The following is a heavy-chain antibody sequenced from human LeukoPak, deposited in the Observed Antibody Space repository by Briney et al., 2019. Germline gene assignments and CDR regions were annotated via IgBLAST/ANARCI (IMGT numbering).Heavy chain of an antibody. CDR1: GGSFSGYY. V-gene: IGHV4-34*01. D-gene: IGHD6-19*01. CDR2: INHSGST. CDR3: ARHNGIAVAGTVDY. Sequence: PSETLSLTCAVYGGSFSGYYWSWIRQPPGKGLEWIGEINHSGSTNYNPSLKSRVNITVDTSKNQFSLKLNSVTAADTAVYYCARHNGIAVAGTVDYWGQGTLVTVSS. J-gene: IGHJ4*02.